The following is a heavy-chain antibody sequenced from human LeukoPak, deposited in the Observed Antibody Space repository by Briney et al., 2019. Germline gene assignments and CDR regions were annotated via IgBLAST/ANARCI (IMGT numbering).Heavy chain of an antibody. Sequence: GGSLRLSCAASGFTFRSSGMHWVRQTPGKGLEWVAFIWYDGNEIYYADSVKGRFTISRDNSRNTLYLQMNSLRAEDTAVYYCAKTYGEVYYYYYMDVWGKGTTVTVSS. V-gene: IGHV3-30*02. CDR3: AKTYGEVYYYYYMDV. CDR1: GFTFRSSG. CDR2: IWYDGNEI. D-gene: IGHD4-17*01. J-gene: IGHJ6*03.